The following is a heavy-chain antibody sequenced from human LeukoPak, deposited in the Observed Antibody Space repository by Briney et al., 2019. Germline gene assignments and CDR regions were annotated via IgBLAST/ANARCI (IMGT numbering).Heavy chain of an antibody. CDR2: ILHSGDTI. CDR3: ARGHYGLDV. J-gene: IGHJ6*02. CDR1: GFTFGDHY. V-gene: IGHV3-11*01. Sequence: GGSLRLSCTASGFTFGDHYGSWIRQAPGRELEWVSHILHSGDTIYYADSVKGRFTISRDNAKNSQHLQMNSLRAEDTAVYYCARGHYGLDVWGQGTTVTVSS.